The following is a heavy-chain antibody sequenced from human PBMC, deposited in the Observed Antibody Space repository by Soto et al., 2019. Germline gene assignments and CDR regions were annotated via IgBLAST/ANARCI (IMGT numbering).Heavy chain of an antibody. V-gene: IGHV3-23*01. J-gene: IGHJ3*02. CDR2: ISSSGEST. CDR3: AHPRGYGVFDAVDI. D-gene: IGHD4-17*01. CDR1: GFIFTTYA. Sequence: GGSLRLSCATSGFIFTTYAMNWVRQAPGKGLEWVSAISSSGESTFYAESVRGRFTISRDNSLNTLYLQMRSLRPEDTAVYYCAHPRGYGVFDAVDIWGQGTMVTVSS.